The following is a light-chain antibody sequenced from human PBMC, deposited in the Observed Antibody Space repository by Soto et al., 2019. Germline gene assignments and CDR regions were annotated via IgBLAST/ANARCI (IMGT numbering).Light chain of an antibody. V-gene: IGKV1-39*01. J-gene: IGKJ1*01. CDR2: ITS. CDR3: QQSYSHPT. Sequence: QLTQSPSSLSASVGDRVTITCRASQSIDIYFNWYQQKPGKAPKLLIYITSNLQGGVHSRFSGSGSGTDFTLTISSLQPEDFATYYCQQSYSHPTFGQGTKVEV. CDR1: QSIDIY.